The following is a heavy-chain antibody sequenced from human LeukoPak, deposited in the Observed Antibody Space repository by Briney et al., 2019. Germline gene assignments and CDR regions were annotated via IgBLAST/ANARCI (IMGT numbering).Heavy chain of an antibody. V-gene: IGHV3-30*04. CDR2: ISYDGRNK. D-gene: IGHD3-9*01. CDR3: ARDFTHVLRYFDWLYYFDY. J-gene: IGHJ4*02. Sequence: PGGSLRLSCAASGFTLSSYAMHWVRQAPGKGLEWVAVISYDGRNKYYADSVKGRFTISRDNSKNTLYLQMNSLRAEDTAVYYCARDFTHVLRYFDWLYYFDYWGQGTLVTVSS. CDR1: GFTLSSYA.